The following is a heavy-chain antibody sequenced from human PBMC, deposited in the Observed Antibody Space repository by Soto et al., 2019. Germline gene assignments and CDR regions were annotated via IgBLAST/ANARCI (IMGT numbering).Heavy chain of an antibody. J-gene: IGHJ4*02. CDR2: ISYDGTNQ. V-gene: IGHV3-30*04. Sequence: QVQLVESGGGVVQPGRSLRLSCGASGFTFSNYAIHWVRHAPGKGLEWVAVISYDGTNQYYADSLKGRFIISRDNSKNTVYLQMNSLRPEDTAVYYCAKDSDSGIIIYYFDSWGRETLVTVTS. CDR1: GFTFSNYA. CDR3: AKDSDSGIIIYYFDS. D-gene: IGHD3-10*01.